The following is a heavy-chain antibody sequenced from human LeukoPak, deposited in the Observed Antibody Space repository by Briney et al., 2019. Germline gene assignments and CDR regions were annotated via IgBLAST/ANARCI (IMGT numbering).Heavy chain of an antibody. CDR2: IHTSGGT. V-gene: IGHV3-53*01. CDR3: IVFGDSNH. CDR1: GLTGSHNY. Sequence: GGSLGLSCAASGLTGSHNYVSWVRQAPGKGLEWVSAIHTSGGTCYADSVKGRLTISRDTSKNTLYLQINSLRVEDTAVYYCIVFGDSNHWGQGTLVTVSS. J-gene: IGHJ5*02. D-gene: IGHD4-17*01.